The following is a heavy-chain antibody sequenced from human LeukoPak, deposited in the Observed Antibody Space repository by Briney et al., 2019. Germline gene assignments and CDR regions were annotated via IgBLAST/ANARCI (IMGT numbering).Heavy chain of an antibody. CDR2: VYRNGNT. V-gene: IGHV4-38-2*01. D-gene: IGHD6-25*01. CDR3: VRLAALRGFYYYMDV. J-gene: IGHJ6*03. Sequence: SETLSLTCSVSGYSISSGYYWGWIRQPPGKGLEWVANVYRNGNTYYSPSLESRVTISVDTSKNLFSLKLSSLSAADTAVYYCVRLAALRGFYYYMDVWGKGTAVTVSS. CDR1: GYSISSGYY.